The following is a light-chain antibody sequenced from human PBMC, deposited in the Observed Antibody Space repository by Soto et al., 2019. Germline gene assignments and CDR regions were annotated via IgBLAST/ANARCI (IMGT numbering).Light chain of an antibody. CDR2: KAS. V-gene: IGKV1-5*03. J-gene: IGKJ5*01. Sequence: DIHMTHSPSTLSASVGDIVTITCRAIQSISSWLAWYQQKPGKAPKLLIYKASSLESGVPSRFSGSGSGTEFTLTISSLQPDDFATYYCQQYRGTFGQGTRVEIK. CDR1: QSISSW. CDR3: QQYRGT.